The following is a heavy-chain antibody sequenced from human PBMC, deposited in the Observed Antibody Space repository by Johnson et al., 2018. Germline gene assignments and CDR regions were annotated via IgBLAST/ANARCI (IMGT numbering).Heavy chain of an antibody. CDR3: ARDYDILTGQYYYYYMDV. V-gene: IGHV3-33*01. Sequence: QVQLVESGGGVVQPGRSLRLSCAASGFTFSSYGLHWVRQAPGKGLEWVAVIWYDGSNKYYADSVKGRFTISRDNSKNTLYRQMNSLRAEDTAVYYCARDYDILTGQYYYYYMDVWGKGTTVTVSS. J-gene: IGHJ6*03. CDR1: GFTFSSYG. CDR2: IWYDGSNK. D-gene: IGHD3-9*01.